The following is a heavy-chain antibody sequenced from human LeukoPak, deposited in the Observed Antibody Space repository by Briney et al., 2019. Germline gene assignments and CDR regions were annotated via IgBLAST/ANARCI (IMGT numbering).Heavy chain of an antibody. V-gene: IGHV3-7*03. CDR2: INSDGSEG. CDR1: GSTFSGFW. J-gene: IGHJ3*01. Sequence: PGGSLRLSCAVSGSTFSGFWMSWSRQAPGKGLEWVASINSDGSEGYYADVVKGRFTISRDNAKNSLYLQINSLRAEDTAVYYCARSPYSSSPSVGGQGKRVTVSS. CDR3: ARSPYSSSPSV. D-gene: IGHD6-6*01.